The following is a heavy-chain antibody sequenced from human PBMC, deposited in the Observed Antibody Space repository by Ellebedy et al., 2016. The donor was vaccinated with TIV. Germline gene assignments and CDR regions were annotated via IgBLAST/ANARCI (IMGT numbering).Heavy chain of an antibody. J-gene: IGHJ6*02. CDR3: VYSNYRRSYYYYGMDV. CDR1: GGSFSGYY. Sequence: SETLSLXXAVYGGSFSGYYWSWIRQPPGKGLEWIGEINHSGSTNYNPSLKSRVTISVDTSKNQFSLKLSSMTAADTAVYYCVYSNYRRSYYYYGMDVWGQGTTVTVSS. V-gene: IGHV4-34*01. D-gene: IGHD4-11*01. CDR2: INHSGST.